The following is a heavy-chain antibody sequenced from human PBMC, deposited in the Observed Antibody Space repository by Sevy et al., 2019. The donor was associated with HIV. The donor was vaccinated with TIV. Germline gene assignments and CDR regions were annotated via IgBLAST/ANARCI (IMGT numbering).Heavy chain of an antibody. J-gene: IGHJ4*02. CDR2: MSGRGGRT. Sequence: GGSLRLSCAASGFSFGTHAMSWVRQAPGKGLEWVSGMSGRGGRTGYADSVKGRFTLSSDNSKNTLFLQMNALRADDTAVYYCAKDVPDQSWYDDFWSGSPCFDYWGRGILVTVSS. CDR1: GFSFGTHA. D-gene: IGHD3-3*01. CDR3: AKDVPDQSWYDDFWSGSPCFDY. V-gene: IGHV3-23*01.